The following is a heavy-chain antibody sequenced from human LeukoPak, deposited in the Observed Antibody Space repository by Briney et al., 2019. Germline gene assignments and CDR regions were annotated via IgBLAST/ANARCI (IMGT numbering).Heavy chain of an antibody. CDR2: MNPNSGNT. CDR3: ARGPAGYSGSEYYYYMDV. Sequence: ASVKVSCKASGYTFTSYDINWVRQATGQGLEWMGWMNPNSGNTGYAQKFQGRVTITRNTSISTAYMELSSLRSEDTAVYYCARGPAGYSGSEYYYYMDVWGKGTTVTVSS. V-gene: IGHV1-8*03. CDR1: GYTFTSYD. J-gene: IGHJ6*03. D-gene: IGHD6-13*01.